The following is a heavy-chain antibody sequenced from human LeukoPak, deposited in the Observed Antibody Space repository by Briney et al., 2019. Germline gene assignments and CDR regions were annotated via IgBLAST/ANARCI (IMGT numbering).Heavy chain of an antibody. D-gene: IGHD1-1*01. CDR1: GYTFTDYY. Sequence: ASVKVSCKASGYTFTDYYMHWVRQAPGQGLEWMGWINPNNGGTKYAQKFQGRVTMTRDTSISTAYMELTRLRSDDTAVYCCARRIKSGILPFDYWGQGTLVSVSP. CDR3: ARRIKSGILPFDY. J-gene: IGHJ4*02. CDR2: INPNNGGT. V-gene: IGHV1-2*02.